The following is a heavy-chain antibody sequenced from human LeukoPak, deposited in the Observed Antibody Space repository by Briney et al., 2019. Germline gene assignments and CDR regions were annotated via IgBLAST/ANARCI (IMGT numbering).Heavy chain of an antibody. V-gene: IGHV1-18*01. J-gene: IGHJ4*02. D-gene: IGHD6-6*01. CDR1: GYPFTSFD. CDR2: ISAYNGNT. Sequence: ASVKVSCKASGYPFTSFDINWVRQAPGQGLEWMGWISAYNGNTNYAQKLQGRVTMTTDTSTSTAYMELRSLRSDDTAVYYCARGKISSSPEDYWGQGTLVTVSS. CDR3: ARGKISSSPEDY.